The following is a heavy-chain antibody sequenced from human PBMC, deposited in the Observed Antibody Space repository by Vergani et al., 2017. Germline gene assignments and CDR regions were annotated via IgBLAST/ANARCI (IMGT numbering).Heavy chain of an antibody. CDR3: GRGSDNYN. Sequence: EVQLLQSEGAVAQPGGSLRLSCVASVFTFSSHAMRWVRQGHGQGLEWVSSIKNTGDSTHYADAVKGRFTISRDKSKNTLYLQMNSLRVKDTAVYYCGRGSDNYNWGQGTLVTVSS. D-gene: IGHD5-24*01. CDR2: IKNTGDST. CDR1: VFTFSSHA. J-gene: IGHJ4*02. V-gene: IGHV3-23*01.